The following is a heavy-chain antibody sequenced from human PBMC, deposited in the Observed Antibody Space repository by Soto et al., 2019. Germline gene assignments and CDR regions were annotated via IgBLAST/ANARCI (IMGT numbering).Heavy chain of an antibody. CDR2: INPNSGGT. CDR1: GYTFTGYY. V-gene: IGHV1-2*04. D-gene: IGHD6-19*01. CDR3: ARGGWYGPSAFDI. Sequence: ASVKVSCKASGYTFTGYYMHWVRQAPGQGLEWMGWINPNSGGTNYAQKFQGWVTMTRDTSISTAYMELSRLRSDDTAVYYCARGGWYGPSAFDIWGQGTMVTVS. J-gene: IGHJ3*02.